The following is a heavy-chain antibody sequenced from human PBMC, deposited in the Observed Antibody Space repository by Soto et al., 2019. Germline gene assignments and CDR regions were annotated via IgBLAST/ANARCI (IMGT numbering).Heavy chain of an antibody. CDR1: GGSISSGDYY. CDR2: IYYSGST. Sequence: QVQLQESGPGLVKPSQTLSLTCTVSGGSISSGDYYWSWIRQPPGKGLEWIGYIYYSGSTYYNPSPKSRVTISVDTSKNQFSLKLSSVTAADTAVYYCARETIRVWGSYRYTGIDYWGQGTLVTVSS. D-gene: IGHD3-16*02. J-gene: IGHJ4*02. CDR3: ARETIRVWGSYRYTGIDY. V-gene: IGHV4-30-4*01.